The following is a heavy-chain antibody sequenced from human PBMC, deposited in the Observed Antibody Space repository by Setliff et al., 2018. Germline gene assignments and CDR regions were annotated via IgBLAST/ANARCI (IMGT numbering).Heavy chain of an antibody. CDR3: ARESRYYYDNLGTLDY. J-gene: IGHJ4*02. D-gene: IGHD3-22*01. Sequence: SVKVSCKASGGTFSSYAISWVRQAPGQGLEWMGGIIPIFGTANYAQKFQGRVTITTDTSTSTVYMELRSLRSDDTAVYYCARESRYYYDNLGTLDYWGQGTLVTVSS. CDR2: IIPIFGTA. CDR1: GGTFSSYA. V-gene: IGHV1-69*05.